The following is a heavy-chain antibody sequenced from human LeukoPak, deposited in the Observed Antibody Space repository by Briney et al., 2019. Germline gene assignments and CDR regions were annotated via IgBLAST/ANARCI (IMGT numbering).Heavy chain of an antibody. Sequence: PSETLSLTCAVYGGSFSGYYWSWIRQPPGKGLEWIGEINHSGSTNYHPSLKTRVTISVDTSKNQFSLKLSSVTAADTAVYYCAASSATLQLSSYWGQRTLVTVSS. J-gene: IGHJ4*02. CDR3: AASSATLQLSSY. CDR1: GGSFSGYY. CDR2: INHSGST. D-gene: IGHD1-1*01. V-gene: IGHV4-34*01.